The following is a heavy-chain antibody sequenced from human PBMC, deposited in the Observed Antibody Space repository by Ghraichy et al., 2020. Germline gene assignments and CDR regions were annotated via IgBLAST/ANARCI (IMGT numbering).Heavy chain of an antibody. D-gene: IGHD3-10*01. V-gene: IGHV3-30*18. CDR2: ISYDGSNK. J-gene: IGHJ5*02. CDR1: GFTFSSYG. CDR3: AKDTPRVITMVRGVIGFLDP. Sequence: GGSLRLSCAASGFTFSSYGMHWVRQAPGKGLEWVAVISYDGSNKYYAASVKGRFTISRDNSKNTLYHQMNSLRSEDTAVYYCAKDTPRVITMVRGVIGFLDPWGQGTLVTVSS.